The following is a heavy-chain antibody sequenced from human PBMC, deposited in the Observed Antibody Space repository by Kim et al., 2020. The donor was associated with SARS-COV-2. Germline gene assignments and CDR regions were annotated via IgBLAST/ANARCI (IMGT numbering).Heavy chain of an antibody. Sequence: GGSLRLSCAASGFTYSASAMHWVRQASGKGLEWVGRIRSKANSYATSYAASVKGRFTISRDDSKNTAHLQMNSLKTEDTAVYYCARHIHDYGDNYYYYYG. CDR3: ARHIHDYGDNYYYYYG. CDR1: GFTYSASA. V-gene: IGHV3-73*01. CDR2: IRSKANSYAT. D-gene: IGHD4-17*01. J-gene: IGHJ6*01.